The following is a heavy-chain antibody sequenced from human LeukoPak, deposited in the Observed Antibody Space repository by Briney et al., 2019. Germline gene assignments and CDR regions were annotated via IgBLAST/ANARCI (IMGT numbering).Heavy chain of an antibody. V-gene: IGHV4-31*03. CDR2: IYYSGST. D-gene: IGHD3-10*01. CDR1: GGSINSGGYY. Sequence: SQTLSLTCTVSGGSINSGGYYWTWIRQHPGKGLEWIGYIYYSGSTYYNPSLKSRITISVDTSKNQFSLKLSSVTAADTAVYYCARVVESDSGNYYPLDYWGQGTLVTVSS. J-gene: IGHJ4*02. CDR3: ARVVESDSGNYYPLDY.